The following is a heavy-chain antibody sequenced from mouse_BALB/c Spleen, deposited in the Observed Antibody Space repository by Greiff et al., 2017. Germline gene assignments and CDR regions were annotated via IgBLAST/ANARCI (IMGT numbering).Heavy chain of an antibody. D-gene: IGHD1-3*01. V-gene: IGHV1-4*01. CDR3: ASEAYSGHDY. CDR2: INPYNDYT. Sequence: VQLQQSGAELARPGASVKMSCKAFGYTFTSYPMHWVKQRPGQGLDWIGYINPYNDYTSYNQKFKGKATLTVDKSSSTAYMELSSLTSEDSAVYYVASEAYSGHDYWGQGTTVTVSS. CDR1: GYTFTSYP. J-gene: IGHJ4*01.